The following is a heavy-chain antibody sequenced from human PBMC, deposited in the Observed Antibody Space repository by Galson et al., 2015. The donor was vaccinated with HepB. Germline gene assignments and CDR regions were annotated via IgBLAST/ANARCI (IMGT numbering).Heavy chain of an antibody. Sequence: SVKVSCKASGYTFTGYYMHWVRQAPGQGLEWMGRINPNNGDTNYAQKFHGRVTMTRDTSISTAYMEVSRLTSDDTAVYYCARVYCLGGSCYYDYWNQGILVTVSS. CDR3: ARVYCLGGSCYYDY. V-gene: IGHV1-2*06. CDR2: INPNNGDT. D-gene: IGHD2-15*01. J-gene: IGHJ4*02. CDR1: GYTFTGYY.